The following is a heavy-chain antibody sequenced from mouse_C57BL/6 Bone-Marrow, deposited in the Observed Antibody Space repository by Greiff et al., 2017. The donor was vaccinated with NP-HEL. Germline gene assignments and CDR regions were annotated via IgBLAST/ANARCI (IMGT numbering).Heavy chain of an antibody. Sequence: EVKVVESGGGLVQPGGSMKLSCAASGFTFSDAWMDWVRQSPEKGLEWVAEIRNKANNHATYYAESVKGRFTISRDDSKSSVYLQMNSLRAEDTGIYYCTREPVVATPYWYFDVWGTGTTVTVSS. CDR2: IRNKANNHAT. CDR1: GFTFSDAW. V-gene: IGHV6-6*01. D-gene: IGHD1-1*01. CDR3: TREPVVATPYWYFDV. J-gene: IGHJ1*03.